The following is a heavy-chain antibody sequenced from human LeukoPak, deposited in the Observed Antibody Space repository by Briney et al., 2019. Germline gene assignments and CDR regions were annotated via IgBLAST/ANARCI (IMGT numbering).Heavy chain of an antibody. CDR3: ARDRRYLGY. CDR1: GYTFTSYY. D-gene: IGHD3-9*01. J-gene: IGHJ4*02. Sequence: GASVKVSCKASGYTFTSYYMHWVRQAPGQGLEWMGIINPSGGSTSYAQKLQGRVTMTTDTSTSTAYMELRSLRSDDTAVYYCARDRRYLGYWGQGTLVTVSS. CDR2: INPSGGST. V-gene: IGHV1-46*01.